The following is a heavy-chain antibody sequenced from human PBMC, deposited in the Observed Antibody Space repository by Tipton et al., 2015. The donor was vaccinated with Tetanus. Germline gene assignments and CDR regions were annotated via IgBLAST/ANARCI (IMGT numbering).Heavy chain of an antibody. CDR3: AREEDCSGGSCFWGDFDT. CDR2: SWYDGTDK. J-gene: IGHJ4*02. Sequence: SLRLSCAASGFIFSSYGIHWIRQAPGKGLEWLAVSWYDGTDKYYADSVKGRFTISRDNSKNTLYLQMNSLRAEDTALYYCAREEDCSGGSCFWGDFDTWGKGTQVTGSS. V-gene: IGHV3-33*01. D-gene: IGHD2-15*01. CDR1: GFIFSSYG.